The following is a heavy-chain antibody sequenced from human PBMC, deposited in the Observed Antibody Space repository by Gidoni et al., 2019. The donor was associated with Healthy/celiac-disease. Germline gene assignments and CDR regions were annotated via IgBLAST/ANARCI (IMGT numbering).Heavy chain of an antibody. D-gene: IGHD4-17*01. CDR2: IYYSGST. CDR1: GGSISSGGYY. V-gene: IGHV4-31*03. Sequence: QVQLQESGPGLVKPSQTLSLTCPVSGGSISSGGYYWSWIRQHPGKGLEWIGYIYYSGSTYYNPSLKSRVTISVDTSKNQFSLKLSSVTAADTAVYYCARKSPGRRWLLDTWGQGTLVTVSS. J-gene: IGHJ5*02. CDR3: ARKSPGRRWLLDT.